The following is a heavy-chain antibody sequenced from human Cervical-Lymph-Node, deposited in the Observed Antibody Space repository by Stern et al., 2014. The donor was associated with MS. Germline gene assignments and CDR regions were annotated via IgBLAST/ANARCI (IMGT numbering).Heavy chain of an antibody. CDR1: RYIFTAFF. CDR3: AREATRIVVGIDY. J-gene: IGHJ4*02. Sequence: QLVQSGTKMQKPGASVKVSCKASRYIFTAFFIHWVRQVPGQGLEWMGRLNPNSDDPTYAQNFQDRVTLTRDTSIGTAYLELSRLTSADTAVYYCAREATRIVVGIDYWGQGTQVTVSS. V-gene: IGHV1-2*06. CDR2: LNPNSDDP. D-gene: IGHD3-22*01.